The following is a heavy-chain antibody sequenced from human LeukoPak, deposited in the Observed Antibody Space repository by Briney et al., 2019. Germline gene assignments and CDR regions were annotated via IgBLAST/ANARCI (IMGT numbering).Heavy chain of an antibody. J-gene: IGHJ4*02. CDR2: IYPGDSDT. Sequence: GESLKISCKGSEYSFTSYWIGWVRQMPGKGLEWMGIIYPGDSDTRYSPSFQGQVTISADKSISTAYLQWSSLKASDTAMYYCARHLVIGMVRGVSTCLDYWGQGTLVTVPS. CDR1: EYSFTSYW. CDR3: ARHLVIGMVRGVSTCLDY. V-gene: IGHV5-51*01. D-gene: IGHD3-10*01.